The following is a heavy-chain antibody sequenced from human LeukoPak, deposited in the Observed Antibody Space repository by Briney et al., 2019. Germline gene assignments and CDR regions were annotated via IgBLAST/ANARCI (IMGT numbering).Heavy chain of an antibody. CDR3: AREMTAMVNYFDY. CDR1: GGSFSGYY. J-gene: IGHJ4*02. Sequence: SETLSLTCAVYGGSFSGYYWSWIRQPPGKGLEWIGEINHSGSTNYNPSLKSRVTISVDKSKNQFSLKLSSVTAADTAVYYCAREMTAMVNYFDYWGQGTLVTVSS. D-gene: IGHD5-18*01. CDR2: INHSGST. V-gene: IGHV4-34*01.